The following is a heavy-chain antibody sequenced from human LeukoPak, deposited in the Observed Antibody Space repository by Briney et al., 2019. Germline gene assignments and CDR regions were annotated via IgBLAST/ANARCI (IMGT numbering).Heavy chain of an antibody. V-gene: IGHV4-59*08. D-gene: IGHD2/OR15-2a*01. CDR3: ARSGLWLPFDY. J-gene: IGHJ4*02. CDR2: IYYSGST. Sequence: PSETLSLTCTVSGGSISSYYWSWIRQPPGKGLEWIGYIYYSGSTNYNPSLKSRVTISVDTSKNQFSLKLSPVTAADTAVYYCARSGLWLPFDYWGQGTLVTVSS. CDR1: GGSISSYY.